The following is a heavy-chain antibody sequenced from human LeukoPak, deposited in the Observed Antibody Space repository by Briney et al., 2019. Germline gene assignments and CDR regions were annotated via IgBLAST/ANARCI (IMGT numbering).Heavy chain of an antibody. CDR2: INPNSGGT. V-gene: IGHV1-2*02. J-gene: IGHJ4*02. CDR3: ARATIADSSTYYIHY. D-gene: IGHD3-22*01. CDR1: GYTFSDYY. Sequence: ASVKVSCMAFGYTFSDYYMLWVRQAPGQGLEWMGWINPNSGGTNYAQKFQGRVTMTRDMSISTAYMELSRLTSDDTAVYYCARATIADSSTYYIHYWALGTLVTVSS.